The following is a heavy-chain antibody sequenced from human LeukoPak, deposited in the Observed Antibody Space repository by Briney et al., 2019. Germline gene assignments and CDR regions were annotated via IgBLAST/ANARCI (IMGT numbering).Heavy chain of an antibody. CDR2: IGTAGDT. CDR1: GFTFSSYD. D-gene: IGHD6-19*01. J-gene: IGHJ6*03. V-gene: IGHV3-13*01. CDR3: ARGLSGWYEDYYYYTDV. Sequence: PGGSLRLSCAASGFTFSSYDMHWVRQATGKGLEWVSAIGTAGDTYYPGSVKGRFTISGANPPTCLYVQMNSLRAGDTAVYYCARGLSGWYEDYYYYTDVWGKGSTVTVSS.